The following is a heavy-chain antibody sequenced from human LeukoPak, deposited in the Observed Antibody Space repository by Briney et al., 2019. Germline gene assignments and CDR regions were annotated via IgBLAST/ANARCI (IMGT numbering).Heavy chain of an antibody. CDR3: AKDLGSWSYSLDY. V-gene: IGHV3-30*02. CDR1: GFTFSRNG. CDR2: IQYDGSGK. J-gene: IGHJ4*02. D-gene: IGHD1-26*01. Sequence: SGGSLRLSCATSGFTFSRNGIHWVRQAPGKGLEWVAFIQYDGSGKYYADSVKGRFTISRDNSKNTLYLQMSSLRPEDTTVYYCAKDLGSWSYSLDYWGQGTLVTVSS.